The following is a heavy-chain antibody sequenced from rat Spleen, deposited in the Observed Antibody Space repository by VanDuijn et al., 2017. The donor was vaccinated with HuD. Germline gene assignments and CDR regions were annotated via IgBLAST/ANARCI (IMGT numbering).Heavy chain of an antibody. CDR3: ARHGLGSWYFDF. V-gene: IGHV5-22*01. J-gene: IGHJ1*01. D-gene: IGHD5-1*01. CDR1: GFTFSDYY. Sequence: EVQLVESGGGLVQPGRSLKLSCAVSGFTFSDYYMAWVRQAPNKGLEWVASICYEGSSTYYGDSVKCRFTISRDNAKSTLYLQMNSLRSEDTATYYCARHGLGSWYFDFWGPGIMVTVSS. CDR2: ICYEGSST.